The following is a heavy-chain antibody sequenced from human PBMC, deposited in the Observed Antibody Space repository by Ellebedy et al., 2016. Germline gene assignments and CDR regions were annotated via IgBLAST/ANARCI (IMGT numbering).Heavy chain of an antibody. CDR3: ARVEPGDTGYSPLDY. CDR2: ISGSGGST. D-gene: IGHD3-9*01. J-gene: IGHJ4*02. CDR1: GFTFSSYA. Sequence: GESLKISXAASGFTFSSYAMSWVRQAPGKGLEWVSAISGSGGSTYYADSVKGRFTISRDNSKNTLYLQMNSLRAEDTAVYYCARVEPGDTGYSPLDYWGQGTLVTVSS. V-gene: IGHV3-23*01.